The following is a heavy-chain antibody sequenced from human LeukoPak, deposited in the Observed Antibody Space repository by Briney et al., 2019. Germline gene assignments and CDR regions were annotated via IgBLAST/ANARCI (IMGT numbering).Heavy chain of an antibody. V-gene: IGHV4-59*01. CDR1: GGSISSYY. CDR3: AREGISGTHLNWFDP. D-gene: IGHD1-20*01. Sequence: SETLSLTCTVSGGSISSYYWSWIRQPPGKGLEWIGHIYGSGSTNYNPSLKSRITLTVDTNNNQFSLKLSSVPAADTAVYYCAREGISGTHLNWFDPWGQGTLVTVSS. J-gene: IGHJ5*02. CDR2: IYGSGST.